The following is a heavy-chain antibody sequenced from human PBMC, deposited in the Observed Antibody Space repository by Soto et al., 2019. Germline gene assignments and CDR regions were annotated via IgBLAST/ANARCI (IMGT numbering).Heavy chain of an antibody. CDR3: ARTAGIDNYYGSGITKGTNYYCYVMYV. V-gene: IGHV3-30-3*01. J-gene: IGHJ6*02. CDR2: ISYDGSNK. CDR1: GFTFSSYA. D-gene: IGHD3-10*01. Sequence: GGSLRLSCAASGFTFSSYAMHWVRQAPGKGLEWVAVISYDGSNKYYADSVKGRFTISRDNSKNTLYLQMNSLRAEDTAVYYCARTAGIDNYYGSGITKGTNYYCYVMYVWGQGTTVIVSS.